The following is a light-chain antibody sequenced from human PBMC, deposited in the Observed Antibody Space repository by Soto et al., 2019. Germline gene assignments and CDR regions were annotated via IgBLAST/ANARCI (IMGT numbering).Light chain of an antibody. V-gene: IGLV2-8*01. CDR3: SSYAGSNIVV. Sequence: QSVLTQPPSASGSPGQSVAISCTGTSSDVGGYNYVSWYQQHPGKAPKLMIYEVSQRPSGAPDRFSGSKSGNTASLTVSGLQAEDEADYYCSSYAGSNIVVFGGGTKVTVL. CDR1: SSDVGGYNY. CDR2: EVS. J-gene: IGLJ2*01.